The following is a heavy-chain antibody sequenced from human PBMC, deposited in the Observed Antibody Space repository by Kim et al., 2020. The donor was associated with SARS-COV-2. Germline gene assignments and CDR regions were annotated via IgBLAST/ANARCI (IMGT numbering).Heavy chain of an antibody. J-gene: IGHJ1*01. D-gene: IGHD2-2*01. CDR1: GYSFWTSW. Sequence: GESLKISCKTSGYSFWTSWISWVRQMPGKCLEWMGRIDPTDSYTNYSPSFQGHVSISVDRSINTAYLQWSSLKASDSAIYYCAKRFSRSPFVAEYFQSWGQGTLVTVSS. CDR2: IDPTDSYT. CDR3: AKRFSRSPFVAEYFQS. V-gene: IGHV5-10-1*01.